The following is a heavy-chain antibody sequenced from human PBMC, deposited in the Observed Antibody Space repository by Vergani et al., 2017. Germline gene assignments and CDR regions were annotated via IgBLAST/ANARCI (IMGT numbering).Heavy chain of an antibody. V-gene: IGHV3-23*01. J-gene: IGHJ5*02. CDR2: ISGSGGST. D-gene: IGHD3-3*01. Sequence: EVQLLESGGGLVQPGGSLRLSCAASGFTFSSYAMSWVRQAPGKGLEWVSAISGSGGSTYYADSVKGRFTIARDNSKNTLYRQMNSLRAEDTAVYYCAKASSYDFGSGYYNNWFDPGGQGTLVTVSS. CDR3: AKASSYDFGSGYYNNWFDP. CDR1: GFTFSSYA.